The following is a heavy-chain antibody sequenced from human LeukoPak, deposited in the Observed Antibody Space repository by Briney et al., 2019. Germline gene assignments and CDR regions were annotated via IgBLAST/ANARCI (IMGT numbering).Heavy chain of an antibody. V-gene: IGHV4-34*01. Sequence: PSETLSLTCAVYGGSFSGYYWNWIRPAPGKGLEWIGEINHSGSTNYNPSLKSRVTISVDTSKNQFSLKLNSVSAADTAVYYCARGYYGSGAWYYYYMDVWGTETTVTVSS. CDR1: GGSFSGYY. CDR3: ARGYYGSGAWYYYYMDV. CDR2: INHSGST. J-gene: IGHJ6*03. D-gene: IGHD3-10*01.